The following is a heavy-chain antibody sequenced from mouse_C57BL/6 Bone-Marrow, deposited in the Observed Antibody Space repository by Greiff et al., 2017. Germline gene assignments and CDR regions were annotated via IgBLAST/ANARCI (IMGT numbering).Heavy chain of an antibody. CDR3: ARRDYGSGAY. V-gene: IGHV5-6*01. J-gene: IGHJ3*01. CDR2: ISSGGSYT. Sequence: EVQLVESGGDLVKPGGSLKLSCAASGFTFSSYGMSWVRQTPDKRLEWVATISSGGSYTYYPDSVKGRFTISRDNAKNTLYLQMSSLKSEDTAMYYCARRDYGSGAYWGQGTLVTVSA. D-gene: IGHD1-1*01. CDR1: GFTFSSYG.